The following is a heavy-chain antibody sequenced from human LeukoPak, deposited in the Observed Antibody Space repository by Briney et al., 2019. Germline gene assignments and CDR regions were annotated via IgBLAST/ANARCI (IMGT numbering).Heavy chain of an antibody. CDR3: ARDELDILTGYYNFAGDY. Sequence: SVKVSCKASGYTFTSYAISWVRQAPGQGLEWMGGIIPIFGTANYAQKFQGRVTITADESTSTAYMELSSLRSEDTAVYYCARDELDILTGYYNFAGDYWGQGTLVTVSS. CDR2: IIPIFGTA. V-gene: IGHV1-69*13. J-gene: IGHJ4*02. CDR1: GYTFTSYA. D-gene: IGHD3-9*01.